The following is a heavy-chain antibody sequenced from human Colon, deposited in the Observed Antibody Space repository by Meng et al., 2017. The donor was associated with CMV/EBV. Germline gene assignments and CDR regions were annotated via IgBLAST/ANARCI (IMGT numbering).Heavy chain of an antibody. CDR1: GVTFSAYT. D-gene: IGHD4-17*01. CDR3: APVGGWGTGTPTTLIT. Sequence: GGSLRLSCAASGVTFSAYTMSWVRQAPGKGPEWVSAIRGSGDKTSYADSVTGRFSISRDNSKNTLFLQMNGLRAEDTAIYYCAPVGGWGTGTPTTLITWGQGTLVTVSS. V-gene: IGHV3-23*01. CDR2: IRGSGDKT. J-gene: IGHJ5*02.